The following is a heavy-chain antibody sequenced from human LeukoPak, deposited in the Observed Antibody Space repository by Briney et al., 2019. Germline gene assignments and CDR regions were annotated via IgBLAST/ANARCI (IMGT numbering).Heavy chain of an antibody. CDR1: NYSITSGYY. CDR2: IYHSGTT. Sequence: PSETLSLTCTVSNYSITSGYYWGWIRQPPGKGLEWIGTIYHSGTTYSNPSLKSRVTISVGTSKNQFSLKLTSVTAADTAVYYCARLWVGYPGGYWGQGTLVTVSS. CDR3: ARLWVGYPGGY. J-gene: IGHJ4*02. D-gene: IGHD3-16*01. V-gene: IGHV4-38-2*02.